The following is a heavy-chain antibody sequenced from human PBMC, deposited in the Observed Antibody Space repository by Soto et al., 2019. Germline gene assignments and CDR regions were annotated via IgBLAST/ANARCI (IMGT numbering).Heavy chain of an antibody. Sequence: PGGSLRLSCAASGFTFSSYAMHWVRQAPGKGLEWVAVISYDGSNKYYADSVKGRFTISRDNSKNTLYLQMNSLRAEDTAVYYCARDGVVVTAIMHFRGPGPLVTVSS. CDR2: ISYDGSNK. CDR3: ARDGVVVTAIMHF. J-gene: IGHJ4*02. CDR1: GFTFSSYA. D-gene: IGHD2-21*02. V-gene: IGHV3-30-3*01.